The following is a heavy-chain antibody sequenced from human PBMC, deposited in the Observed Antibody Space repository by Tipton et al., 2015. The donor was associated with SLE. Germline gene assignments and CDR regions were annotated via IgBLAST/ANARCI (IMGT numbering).Heavy chain of an antibody. Sequence: SLRLSCAASGFTFSSYGMHWVRQAPGKGLEWVAFIRYDGSNKYYADSVKGRFTISRDNSKNTLYLQMNSLRAEDTAVYYCAKGGPGGSYSSDYWGQGTLVTVSS. CDR1: GFTFSSYG. CDR2: IRYDGSNK. D-gene: IGHD1-26*01. V-gene: IGHV3-30*02. CDR3: AKGGPGGSYSSDY. J-gene: IGHJ4*02.